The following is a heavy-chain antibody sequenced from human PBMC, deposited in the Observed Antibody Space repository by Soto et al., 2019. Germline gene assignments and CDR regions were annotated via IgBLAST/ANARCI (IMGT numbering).Heavy chain of an antibody. J-gene: IGHJ4*02. CDR3: ARLEGLATISYYFDF. V-gene: IGHV4-39*01. CDR2: IYYRGNA. CDR1: DDSINSDKYY. D-gene: IGHD3-9*01. Sequence: QLQLQESGPGLVKPSETLSLTCSVSDDSINSDKYYWGWIRQPPGKGLEWIGSIYYRGNAYYNPSLQTRATISLDKSRSPCSLKPSYVTAADSAVYFCARLEGLATISYYFDFWGPEALVTVSS.